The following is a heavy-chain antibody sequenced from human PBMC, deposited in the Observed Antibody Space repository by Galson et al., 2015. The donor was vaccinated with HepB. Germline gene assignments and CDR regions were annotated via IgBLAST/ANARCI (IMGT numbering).Heavy chain of an antibody. CDR1: GYTFPGFG. V-gene: IGHV1-18*01. D-gene: IGHD3-10*01. Sequence: SVKVSCKASGYTFPGFGISWVRQTPGQGLEWMGWIHAYNGNTNYAQKVQGRVTMTTETSTSTVYMELRSLTSDDTAVYYCARDGGSVIYYAMDHWGQGTLVTVSS. CDR3: ARDGGSVIYYAMDH. CDR2: IHAYNGNT. J-gene: IGHJ4*02.